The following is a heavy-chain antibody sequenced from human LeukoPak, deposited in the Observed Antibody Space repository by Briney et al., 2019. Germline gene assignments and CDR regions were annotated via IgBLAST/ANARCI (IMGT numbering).Heavy chain of an antibody. V-gene: IGHV3-48*02. D-gene: IGHD2-2*02. J-gene: IGHJ4*02. CDR2: ISSRSRTK. CDR3: VTRYSPQDLDY. Sequence: PGGSLRLSCAASGFTFSTYSMNWVRQAAGKGREWVSYISSRSRTKYYADSVKGRFTISRDNAKNSLNLQMNSLRDEDTAVYYCVTRYSPQDLDYWGQGTLVTVSS. CDR1: GFTFSTYS.